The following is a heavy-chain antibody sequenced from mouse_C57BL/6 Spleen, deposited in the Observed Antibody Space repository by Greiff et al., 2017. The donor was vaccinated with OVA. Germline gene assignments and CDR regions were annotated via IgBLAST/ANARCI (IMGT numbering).Heavy chain of an antibody. CDR2: INYDGSST. V-gene: IGHV5-16*01. J-gene: IGHJ4*01. CDR1: GFTFSDYY. CDR3: ARGNDYDDYAMDY. D-gene: IGHD2-4*01. Sequence: EVNLVESEGGLVQPGRSMKLSCTASGFTFSDYYMAWVRQVPEKGLEWVANINYDGSSTYYLDSLKSRFIISRDNAKNILYLQMSSLKSEDTATYYCARGNDYDDYAMDYWGQGTSVTVSS.